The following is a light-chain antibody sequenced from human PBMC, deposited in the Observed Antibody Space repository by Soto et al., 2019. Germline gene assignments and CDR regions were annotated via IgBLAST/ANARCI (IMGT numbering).Light chain of an antibody. Sequence: DIQMTQSPSTLSASVGDRLTIACRASQSISSWLAWYQQKPVKAPKLLIYDASSLESGVPSRFSGSGSGTEFTLTISSLQPDDFATYYCQQYNSYSLTFGQGTNV. CDR1: QSISSW. J-gene: IGKJ1*01. CDR2: DAS. CDR3: QQYNSYSLT. V-gene: IGKV1-5*01.